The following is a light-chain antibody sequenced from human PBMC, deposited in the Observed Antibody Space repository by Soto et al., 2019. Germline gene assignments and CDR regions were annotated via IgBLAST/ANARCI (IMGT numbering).Light chain of an antibody. CDR2: DAS. CDR1: QSVSSN. Sequence: EIVMTQSPATLPVSPGERATLSCRASQSVSSNLAWYQQKPGQAPRLLIYDASTRATGAPARFSGSGSGTEFTLTISSLQSEDFAVYYCQQYNNWPRTFGQGTKVDI. V-gene: IGKV3-15*01. CDR3: QQYNNWPRT. J-gene: IGKJ1*01.